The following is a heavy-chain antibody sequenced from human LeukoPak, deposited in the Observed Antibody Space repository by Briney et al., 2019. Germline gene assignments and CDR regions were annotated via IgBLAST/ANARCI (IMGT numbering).Heavy chain of an antibody. D-gene: IGHD2-8*01. J-gene: IGHJ4*02. CDR1: GFTFSSRDW. Sequence: GGSLRLSCVASGFTFSSRDWMTWVRQAPGKGLEWVANIKQDGSEKNYVDSVKGRFTISRDNAKNSVDLQMNSLRVEDTAVYYCANLASPRGDYNGYWGQGTLVTVSS. V-gene: IGHV3-7*01. CDR3: ANLASPRGDYNGY. CDR2: IKQDGSEK.